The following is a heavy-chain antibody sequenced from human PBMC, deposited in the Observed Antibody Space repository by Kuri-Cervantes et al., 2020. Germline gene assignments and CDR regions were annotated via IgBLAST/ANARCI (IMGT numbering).Heavy chain of an antibody. D-gene: IGHD3-10*01. CDR3: ARQDYYGSGIDY. Sequence: SETLSLTCAVSGYSISSGYYWGWVRQPPGKGLEWIGSIYYSGNTYYNPSLKSRVTISVDTSKNQFSLKLSSVTAADTAVYYCARQDYYGSGIDYWGQGTLVTVSS. J-gene: IGHJ4*02. CDR1: GYSISSGYY. V-gene: IGHV4-38-2*01. CDR2: IYYSGNT.